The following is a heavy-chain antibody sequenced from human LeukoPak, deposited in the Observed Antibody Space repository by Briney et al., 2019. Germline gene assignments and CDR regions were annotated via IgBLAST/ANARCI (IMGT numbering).Heavy chain of an antibody. J-gene: IGHJ4*02. V-gene: IGHV1-2*02. CDR2: INPNSGGT. CDR3: ARVLPGGNTGFDY. D-gene: IGHD4-23*01. CDR1: GYTFTGYY. Sequence: ASVKVSCKASGYTFTGYYMHWVRQAPGQGLEWMGWINPNSGGTNYAQKLQGRVTMTTDTSTSTAYMELRSLRSDDTAVYYCARVLPGGNTGFDYWGQGTLVTVSS.